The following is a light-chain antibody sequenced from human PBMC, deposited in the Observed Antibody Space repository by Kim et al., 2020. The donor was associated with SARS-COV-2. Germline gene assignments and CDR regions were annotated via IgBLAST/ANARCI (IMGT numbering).Light chain of an antibody. V-gene: IGKV1-39*01. CDR3: QQSHSTPYT. Sequence: ASVGDKVTITCRSNQSIIIYLNWYQQKSGEAPKLLMYTATLLRSGVPSRFRGSGSETDFSLTISSAQPEDFATYYCQQSHSTPYTFGQGTKVDIK. CDR1: QSIIIY. J-gene: IGKJ2*01. CDR2: TAT.